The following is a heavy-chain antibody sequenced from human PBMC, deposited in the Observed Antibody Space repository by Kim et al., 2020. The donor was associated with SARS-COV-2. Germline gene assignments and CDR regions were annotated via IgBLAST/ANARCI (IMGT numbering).Heavy chain of an antibody. J-gene: IGHJ4*02. D-gene: IGHD1-26*01. CDR3: AKVGSAIDS. Sequence: TLHSADSVKCRFTISSDDATNSLYMQMNSLSDDDTAVYYCAKVGSAIDSWGQGTLVTVSS. CDR2: TL. V-gene: IGHV3-11*04.